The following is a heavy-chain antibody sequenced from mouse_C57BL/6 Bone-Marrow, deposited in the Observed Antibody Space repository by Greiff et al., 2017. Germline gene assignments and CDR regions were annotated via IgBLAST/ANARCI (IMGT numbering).Heavy chain of an antibody. CDR1: GFTFSNYW. Sequence: EVMLVESGGGLVQPGGSMKLSCVASGFTFSNYWMNWVRQSPEKGLEWVAQIRLKSDNYATHYAESVKGRFTISRDDSKSSVYLQMNNLRAEDTGIYYCTEGYVPWFAYWGQGTLVTVSA. D-gene: IGHD3-2*02. CDR3: TEGYVPWFAY. J-gene: IGHJ3*01. CDR2: IRLKSDNYAT. V-gene: IGHV6-3*01.